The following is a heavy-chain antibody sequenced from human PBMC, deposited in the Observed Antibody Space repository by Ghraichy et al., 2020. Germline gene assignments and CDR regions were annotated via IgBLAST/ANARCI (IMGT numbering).Heavy chain of an antibody. V-gene: IGHV2-70*11. CDR3: ARVRKYYDILTGYYYYYYMDV. J-gene: IGHJ6*03. CDR1: GFSLSTSGMC. CDR2: IDWDDDK. Sequence: SGPTLVKPTQTLTLTCTFSGFSLSTSGMCVSWIRQPPGKALEWLARIDWDDDKYYSTSLKTRLTISKDTSKNQVVLTMTNMDPVDTATYYCARVRKYYDILTGYYYYYYMDVWGKGTTVTVSS. D-gene: IGHD3-9*01.